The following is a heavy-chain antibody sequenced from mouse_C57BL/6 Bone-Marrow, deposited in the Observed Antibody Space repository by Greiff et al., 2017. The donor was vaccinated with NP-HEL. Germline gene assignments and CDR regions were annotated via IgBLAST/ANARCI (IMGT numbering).Heavy chain of an antibody. J-gene: IGHJ4*01. CDR1: GFNIKDDY. V-gene: IGHV14-4*01. Sequence: QESGAELVRPGASVKLSCTVSGFNIKDDYMHWVKQRPEQGLEWIGWIDPENGDTEYASKFQGKATITADTTANTAYLQLSSLTSEDTAVYYCTTGGSSPYAMDYWGQGTSVTVSA. CDR3: TTGGSSPYAMDY. CDR2: IDPENGDT. D-gene: IGHD1-1*01.